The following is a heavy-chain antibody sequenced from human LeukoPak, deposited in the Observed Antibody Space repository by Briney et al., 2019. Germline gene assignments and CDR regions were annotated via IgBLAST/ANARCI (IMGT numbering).Heavy chain of an antibody. J-gene: IGHJ4*02. D-gene: IGHD3-10*01. V-gene: IGHV4-34*01. CDR1: GGSFSGYY. CDR3: ARGGGWGSQITVVRGVINY. Sequence: SETLSLTCAVYGGSFSGYYWSWIRQPPGKGLEWIGYIYHSGSTYYNPSLKSRVTISVDRSKDQFSLKLSSVTAADTAVYYCARGGGWGSQITVVRGVINYWGQGTLVTVSS. CDR2: IYHSGST.